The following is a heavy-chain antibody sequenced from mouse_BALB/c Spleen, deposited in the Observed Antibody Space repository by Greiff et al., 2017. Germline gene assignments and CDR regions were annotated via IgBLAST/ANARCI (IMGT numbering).Heavy chain of an antibody. V-gene: IGHV1-9*01. J-gene: IGHJ3*01. D-gene: IGHD2-14*01. CDR1: GYTFSSYW. CDR2: ILPGSGST. CDR3: AREVSSLFAY. Sequence: QVQLKESGAELMKPGASVKISCKATGYTFSSYWIEWVKQRPGHGLEWIGEILPGSGSTNYNEKFKGKATFTADTSSNTAYMQLSSLTSEDSAVYYCAREVSSLFAYWGQGTLVTVSA.